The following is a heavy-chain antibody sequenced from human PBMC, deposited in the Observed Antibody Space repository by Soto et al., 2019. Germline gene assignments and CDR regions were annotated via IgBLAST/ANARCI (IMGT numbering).Heavy chain of an antibody. Sequence: GESLKISCAASGFTFSSYWMSWVRQAPGKGLEWVANIKQEGSEKNYVDSVKGRITISRDNAKNSLYLQMNSLRAEDTAVYYWARVRSNYYYYYGMDVWGQGTTVTVSS. J-gene: IGHJ6*02. CDR2: IKQEGSEK. V-gene: IGHV3-7*05. D-gene: IGHD4-4*01. CDR3: ARVRSNYYYYYGMDV. CDR1: GFTFSSYW.